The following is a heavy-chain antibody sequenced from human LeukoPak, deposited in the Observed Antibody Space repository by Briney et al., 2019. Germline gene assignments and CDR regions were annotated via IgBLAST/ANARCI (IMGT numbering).Heavy chain of an antibody. V-gene: IGHV3-23*01. Sequence: GGSLRLSCGVSGFTFSAYAMTWVRQAPGKGLEWVSLISGSGGGSYYADSVKGRFTIFRDNAKNRLYLQMNSLRAEDTAVYYCARAGTEDGYNIYFDHWGQGTLVTVSS. CDR3: ARAGTEDGYNIYFDH. CDR1: GFTFSAYA. J-gene: IGHJ4*02. D-gene: IGHD5-24*01. CDR2: ISGSGGGS.